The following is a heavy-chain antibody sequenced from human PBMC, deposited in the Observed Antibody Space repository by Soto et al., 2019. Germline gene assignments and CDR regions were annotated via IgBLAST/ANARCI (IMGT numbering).Heavy chain of an antibody. CDR1: GFTFSSYG. V-gene: IGHV3-33*01. J-gene: IGHJ5*02. CDR2: IWYDGSNK. Sequence: QVQLVESGGGVVQPGRSLRLSCAASGFTFSSYGMHWVRQAPGKGLEWVAVIWYDGSNKYYADSVKGRFTISRDNSKNTLYLQMNSLRGEDTAVYYCARDLIVYCSGGSWYRAFDPWGQGTLVTVSS. D-gene: IGHD2-15*01. CDR3: ARDLIVYCSGGSWYRAFDP.